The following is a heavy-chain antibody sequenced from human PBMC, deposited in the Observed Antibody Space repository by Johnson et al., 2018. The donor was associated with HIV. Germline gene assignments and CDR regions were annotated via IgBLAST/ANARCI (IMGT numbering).Heavy chain of an antibody. CDR1: GFTFSDYY. CDR3: AKDESDAFDI. Sequence: VQLVESGGGLAQPGGSFRLSCVASGFTFSDYYMDWVRQVPGKGLEWVGRIRNRANGQTTEYAASVSGRFTVSRDDSKDSLFLQINSLRAGDTAVYYCAKDESDAFDIWGQGTMVTVSS. CDR2: IRNRANGQTT. J-gene: IGHJ3*02. V-gene: IGHV3-72*01.